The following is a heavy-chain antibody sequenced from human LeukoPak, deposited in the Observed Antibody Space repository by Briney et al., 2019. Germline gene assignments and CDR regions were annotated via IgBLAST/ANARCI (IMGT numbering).Heavy chain of an antibody. V-gene: IGHV1-18*01. D-gene: IGHD2-2*01. CDR1: GYTFTSYG. Sequence: GASVKVSCKASGYTFTSYGISWVRQAPGQGLEWMGWISSYNGNTNYAQKLLGRVTMTTDTSTSTAYMELRSLRSDDTAVYYCARGGCSSTSCYWTSEPRYMDVWGKGTTVTVSS. CDR2: ISSYNGNT. J-gene: IGHJ6*03. CDR3: ARGGCSSTSCYWTSEPRYMDV.